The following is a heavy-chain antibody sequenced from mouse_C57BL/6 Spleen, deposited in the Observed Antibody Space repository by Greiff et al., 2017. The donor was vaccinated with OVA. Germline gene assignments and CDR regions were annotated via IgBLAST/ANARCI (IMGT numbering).Heavy chain of an antibody. D-gene: IGHD3-2*02. Sequence: VQLQQPGAELVRPGSSVKLSCKASGYTFTSYWMDWVKQRPGQGLEWIGNIYPSDSETHYNQKFKDKATLTVDKSSSPAYLQLSSLTSEDAAVYYCASSSGYVPFAYWGQGTLVTVSA. CDR3: ASSSGYVPFAY. CDR2: IYPSDSET. J-gene: IGHJ3*01. CDR1: GYTFTSYW. V-gene: IGHV1-61*01.